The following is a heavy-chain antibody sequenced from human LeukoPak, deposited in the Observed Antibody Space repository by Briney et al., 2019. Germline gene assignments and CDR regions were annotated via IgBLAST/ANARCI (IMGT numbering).Heavy chain of an antibody. V-gene: IGHV3-33*01. J-gene: IGHJ5*02. CDR2: IWYDGSNK. CDR1: GFTSSSYG. Sequence: PGRSLRLSCAASGFTSSSYGMHWVRQAPGKGLEGVAVIWYDGSNKYYADSVKGRFTISRDNSKNTLYLQMNSLGAEDTAVYYCARDKEPGWFDPWGQGTLVTVSS. CDR3: ARDKEPGWFDP.